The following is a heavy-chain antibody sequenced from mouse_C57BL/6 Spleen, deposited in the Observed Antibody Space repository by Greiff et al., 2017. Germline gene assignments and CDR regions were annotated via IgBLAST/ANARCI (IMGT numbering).Heavy chain of an antibody. CDR2: INPNNGGT. J-gene: IGHJ4*01. Sequence: VQLQQSGSELVKPGASVKISCKASGYTFTDYYMNWVKQSHGKSLEWIGDINPNNGGTSYNQKFKGKATLTVDKSSSTAYMELRSLTSEDSAVYYCARFYYGNYVEAMDYWGQGTSVTVSS. CDR3: ARFYYGNYVEAMDY. D-gene: IGHD2-1*01. CDR1: GYTFTDYY. V-gene: IGHV1-26*01.